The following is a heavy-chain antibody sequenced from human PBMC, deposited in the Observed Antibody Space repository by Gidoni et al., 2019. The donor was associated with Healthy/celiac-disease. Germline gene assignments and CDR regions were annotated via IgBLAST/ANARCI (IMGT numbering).Heavy chain of an antibody. CDR2: ISGSGGST. CDR1: GFTFSSYA. Sequence: EVQLLESGGGLVQPGGSLRLSGAASGFTFSSYAMSWVRQAPGKGLEWVSAISGSGGSTYYADSVKGRFTISRDNSKNTLYLQMNSLRAEDTAVYYCAKTGYSSPYYFDYWGQGTLVTVSS. J-gene: IGHJ4*02. V-gene: IGHV3-23*01. CDR3: AKTGYSSPYYFDY. D-gene: IGHD6-13*01.